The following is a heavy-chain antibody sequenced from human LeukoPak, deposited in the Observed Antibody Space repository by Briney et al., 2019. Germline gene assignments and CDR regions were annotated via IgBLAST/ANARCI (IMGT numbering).Heavy chain of an antibody. CDR2: IYSGGTT. Sequence: GGSLRLSCAASGFTVSINYMSWVRQAPGKGLEWVSVIYSGGTTYYADSVKGRFTISRDNSKNTLYLQMNSLRAEDTAVYYCARGKVGVYDAFDIWGQGTMVTVSS. D-gene: IGHD1-26*01. V-gene: IGHV3-66*01. J-gene: IGHJ3*02. CDR1: GFTVSINY. CDR3: ARGKVGVYDAFDI.